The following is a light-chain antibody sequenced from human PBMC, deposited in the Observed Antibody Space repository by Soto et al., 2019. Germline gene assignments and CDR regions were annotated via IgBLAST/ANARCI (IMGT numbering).Light chain of an antibody. V-gene: IGKV3-15*01. CDR1: QSVSSN. CDR2: GAS. J-gene: IGKJ1*01. Sequence: EIVMTQSPATLSASPGERATLSCRASQSVSSNLAWYQQKPGQAPRLLIYGASTRATGIPARFSGSGSGTEFTLTISSLQSEDFAVYYCQQYNNWPPTFGQGTKV. CDR3: QQYNNWPPT.